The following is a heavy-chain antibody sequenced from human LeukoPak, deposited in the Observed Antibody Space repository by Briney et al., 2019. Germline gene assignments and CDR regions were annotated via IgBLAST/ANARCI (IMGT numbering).Heavy chain of an antibody. CDR3: ARDLNYYDGSTYYDAFDI. D-gene: IGHD3-22*01. J-gene: IGHJ3*02. CDR1: GGSISTHF. V-gene: IGHV4-59*11. CDR2: IYYTGTS. Sequence: SETLSLTCAVSGGSISTHFWTWIRQPPGKGLEFIGNIYYTGTSNYNPSLKSRVTMSIDTAKNQFSLNLSSVTAADTAVYYCARDLNYYDGSTYYDAFDIWGQGTLVTVSS.